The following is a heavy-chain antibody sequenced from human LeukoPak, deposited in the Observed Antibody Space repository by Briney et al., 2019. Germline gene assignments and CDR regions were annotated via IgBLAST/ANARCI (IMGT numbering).Heavy chain of an antibody. CDR1: GYSFTSYD. CDR3: VKGLGGGSNRNYMDV. CDR2: MNPYSGKT. D-gene: IGHD4-23*01. J-gene: IGHJ6*03. Sequence: ASVTVSCKASGYSFTSYDFHWVRQATGRGLEWMGWMNPYSGKTGFAQNFQGRVSMTSDNSINTAYMELASLTSEDTAIYYCVKGLGGGSNRNYMDVWGRGTTVTVSS. V-gene: IGHV1-8*01.